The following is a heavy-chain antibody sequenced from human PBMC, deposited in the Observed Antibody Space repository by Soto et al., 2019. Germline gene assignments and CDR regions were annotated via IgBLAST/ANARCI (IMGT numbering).Heavy chain of an antibody. D-gene: IGHD4-17*01. Sequence: SETLSLTCTVSGGSISSYYWSWIRQPPGKGLEWIGYMYYSGSTNYNPSLKSRITISVDTSKNQFSLKLSSVTAADTAVYYCARVNDYGDYGAFDIWGQGTMVTVSS. V-gene: IGHV4-59*01. J-gene: IGHJ3*02. CDR1: GGSISSYY. CDR3: ARVNDYGDYGAFDI. CDR2: MYYSGST.